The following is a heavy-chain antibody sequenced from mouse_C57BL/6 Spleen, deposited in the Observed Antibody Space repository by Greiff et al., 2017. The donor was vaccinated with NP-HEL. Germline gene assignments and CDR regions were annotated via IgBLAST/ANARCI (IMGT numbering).Heavy chain of an antibody. V-gene: IGHV1-62-2*01. CDR2: FYPGSGSI. J-gene: IGHJ2*01. CDR1: GYTFTEYT. CDR3: ARHEEGGGAFDY. Sequence: QVQLKESGAELVKPGASVKLSCKASGYTFTEYTIHWVKQRSGQGLEWIGWFYPGSGSIKYNEKFQDKPTLTADKSYSTVYMELSRLTSEDAAVYFCARHEEGGGAFDYWGQGTTLTVSS. D-gene: IGHD1-1*02.